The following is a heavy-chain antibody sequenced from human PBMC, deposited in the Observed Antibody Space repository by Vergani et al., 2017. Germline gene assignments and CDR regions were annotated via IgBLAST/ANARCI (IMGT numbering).Heavy chain of an antibody. V-gene: IGHV2-70*15. D-gene: IGHD3-10*01. CDR1: GFSLSTSGMC. CDR3: ARIERGSGSYSFDY. J-gene: IGHJ4*02. CDR2: IDWDDDK. Sequence: QVTLRESGPALVKPTQTLTLTCTFSGFSLSTSGMCVSWIRQPPGKALEWLARIDWDDDKYYSTSLKTRLTISKDTSKNQVVLTMTNMDPVDTATYYCARIERGSGSYSFDYRGQGTLVTVSS.